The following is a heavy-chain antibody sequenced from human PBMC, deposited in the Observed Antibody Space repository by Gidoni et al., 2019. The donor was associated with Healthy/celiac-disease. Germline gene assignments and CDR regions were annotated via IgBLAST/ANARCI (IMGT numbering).Heavy chain of an antibody. CDR2: IYYSGST. V-gene: IGHV4-31*03. D-gene: IGHD3-10*01. CDR3: ARDVNYYGSGRRRQSSYYYYGMDV. CDR1: GGSISSGGYY. Sequence: QVQLQESGPGLVKPSQTLSLTCTVSGGSISSGGYYWSWIRQHPGKGLEWIGYIYYSGSTYYNPSLKSRVTISVDTSKNQFSLKLSSVTAADTAVYYCARDVNYYGSGRRRQSSYYYYGMDVWGQGTTVTVSS. J-gene: IGHJ6*02.